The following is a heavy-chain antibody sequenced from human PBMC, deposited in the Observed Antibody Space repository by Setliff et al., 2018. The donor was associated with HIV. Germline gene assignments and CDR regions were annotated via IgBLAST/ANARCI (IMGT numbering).Heavy chain of an antibody. J-gene: IGHJ4*02. CDR1: GYTFNNYG. D-gene: IGHD5-12*01. V-gene: IGHV1-18*01. CDR2: INTHSGYT. Sequence: SVKVSCKASGYTFNNYGISWVRQAPGQGLEWMGWINTHSGYTNYAQNVQGRVTVTMDTSTSTAYMELRSLKSGDTAVYYCARGKTWLRFLDYWGQGTLVTVSS. CDR3: ARGKTWLRFLDY.